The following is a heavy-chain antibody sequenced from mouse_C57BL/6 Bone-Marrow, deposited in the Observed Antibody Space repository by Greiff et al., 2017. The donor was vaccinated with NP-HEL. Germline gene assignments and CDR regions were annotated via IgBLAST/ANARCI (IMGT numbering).Heavy chain of an antibody. V-gene: IGHV1-82*01. CDR1: GYAFSSSW. CDR3: ATDYYGSFDY. Sequence: QVQLQQSGPELVKPGASVKISCKASGYAFSSSWMNWVKQRPGKGLEWIGRIYPGDGDTNYNGKFKGKATLTADKSSSTAYMQLSSLTSEDSAVYFCATDYYGSFDYRGQGTTLTVSS. D-gene: IGHD1-1*01. CDR2: IYPGDGDT. J-gene: IGHJ2*01.